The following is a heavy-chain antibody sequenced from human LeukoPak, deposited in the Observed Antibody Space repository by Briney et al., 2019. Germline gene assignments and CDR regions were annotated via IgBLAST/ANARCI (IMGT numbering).Heavy chain of an antibody. J-gene: IGHJ4*02. Sequence: GASLRPSCAASGFTFSNYAMSWVRQAPGKGLEWVSAITGSGGNTYYADSVKGRFTISRDNSKNTVFLQMNSLRAEDTAVYYYAKWGDYDVLTGYYVSDYWGQGTLVTVSS. CDR1: GFTFSNYA. V-gene: IGHV3-23*01. CDR3: AKWGDYDVLTGYYVSDY. D-gene: IGHD3-9*01. CDR2: ITGSGGNT.